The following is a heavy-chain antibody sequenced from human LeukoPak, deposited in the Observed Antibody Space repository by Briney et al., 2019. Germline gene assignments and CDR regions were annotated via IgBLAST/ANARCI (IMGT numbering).Heavy chain of an antibody. CDR2: INASGTNT. V-gene: IGHV3-23*01. Sequence: GSLRLSCAASGFTFSNYAMNWVRQAPGKGLEWVSAINASGTNTFYADSVKGRFTISRDNSKNTLYLHMNSLRAEDTAVYYCAKRRDDDCNYFAYWGQGTLVTVSS. D-gene: IGHD2/OR15-2a*01. J-gene: IGHJ4*02. CDR1: GFTFSNYA. CDR3: AKRRDDDCNYFAY.